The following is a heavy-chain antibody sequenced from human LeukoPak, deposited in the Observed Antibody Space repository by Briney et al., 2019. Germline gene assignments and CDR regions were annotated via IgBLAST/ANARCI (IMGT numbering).Heavy chain of an antibody. CDR3: ARLKGHGDPSYYYSYYYMDV. CDR1: GFTFSSYW. CDR2: INSDGSST. V-gene: IGHV3-74*01. J-gene: IGHJ6*03. D-gene: IGHD4-17*01. Sequence: QPGRSLRLSCAASGFTFSSYWMHRVRQAPGKGLVWVSRINSDGSSTSYADSVKGRFTISRDNAKNTLHLQMNSLRAEDTAVFYCARLKGHGDPSYYYSYYYMDVWGEGTTVTVSS.